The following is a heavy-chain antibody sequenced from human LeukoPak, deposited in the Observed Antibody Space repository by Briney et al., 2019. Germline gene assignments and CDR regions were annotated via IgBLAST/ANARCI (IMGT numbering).Heavy chain of an antibody. CDR1: GGSISSGGYY. J-gene: IGHJ4*02. V-gene: IGHV4-30-2*01. CDR2: IYHSGST. Sequence: PSETLSLTCTVSGGSISSGGYYWSWIRQPPGKGLEWIGYIYHSGSTYYNPSLKSRVTISVDRSKNQFSLKLSSVTAADTAVYYCARGSITIFGVVTGGFDYWGQGTLVTVSS. CDR3: ARGSITIFGVVTGGFDY. D-gene: IGHD3-3*01.